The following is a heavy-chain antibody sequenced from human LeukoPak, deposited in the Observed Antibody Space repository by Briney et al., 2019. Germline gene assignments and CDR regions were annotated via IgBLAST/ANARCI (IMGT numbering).Heavy chain of an antibody. CDR1: GYTFTSYD. D-gene: IGHD6-19*01. J-gene: IGHJ4*02. V-gene: IGHV1-8*01. Sequence: ASVKVSCKASGYTFTSYDINWVRQATGQGLEWMGWMNPNSGNTGYAQKFQGRVTMTRNTSISTAYMELSSLRSEDTAVYYCARGRGSGWYGPWGRDPLDLDYWGQGTLVTVSS. CDR3: ARGRGSGWYGPWGRDPLDLDY. CDR2: MNPNSGNT.